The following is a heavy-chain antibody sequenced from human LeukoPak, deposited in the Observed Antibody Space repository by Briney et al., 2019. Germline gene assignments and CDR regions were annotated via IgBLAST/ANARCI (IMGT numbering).Heavy chain of an antibody. CDR2: IIPIFGTA. CDR3: ARSSTGPRPTHYYYYYMDV. J-gene: IGHJ6*03. Sequence: SVKVSCKASGGTFSSYAISWVRQAPGQGLEWMGGIIPIFGTANYAQKFQGRVTITADESTSTAYMELSSLRSEDTAVYYCARSSTGPRPTHYYYYYMDVWGKGTTVTVS. CDR1: GGTFSSYA. D-gene: IGHD2-2*01. V-gene: IGHV1-69*13.